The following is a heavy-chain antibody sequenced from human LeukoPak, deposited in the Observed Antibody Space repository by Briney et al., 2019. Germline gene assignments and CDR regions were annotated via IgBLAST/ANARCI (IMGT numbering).Heavy chain of an antibody. CDR3: AKAAGAGPYYFDY. CDR1: GFNFRSYA. Sequence: GGSLRLSCAASGFNFRSYAMHWVRQAPGKGLEWVAVISYDGSNEDYTDSVKGRFIISRDDSKNTMSLQMNSLRVEDTAVYYCAKAAGAGPYYFDYWGQGTLVTVSS. CDR2: ISYDGSNE. D-gene: IGHD3-10*01. V-gene: IGHV3-30-3*01. J-gene: IGHJ4*02.